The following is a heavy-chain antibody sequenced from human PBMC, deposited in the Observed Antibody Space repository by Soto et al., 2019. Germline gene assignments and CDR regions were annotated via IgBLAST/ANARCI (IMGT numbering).Heavy chain of an antibody. CDR2: ISWNSGSI. V-gene: IGHV3-9*01. Sequence: PGGSLRLSCAASGFTFDDDAMHWVRQAPGKGLEWVSGISWNSGSIGYADSVKGRFTISRDNAKNSLYLQMNSLRAEDTALYYCAKDRFLGWLLYLFDYWGQGTLVTVSS. D-gene: IGHD3-3*01. J-gene: IGHJ4*02. CDR3: AKDRFLGWLLYLFDY. CDR1: GFTFDDDA.